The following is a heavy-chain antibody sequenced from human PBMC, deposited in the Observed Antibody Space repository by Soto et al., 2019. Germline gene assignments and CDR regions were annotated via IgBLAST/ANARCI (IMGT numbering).Heavy chain of an antibody. V-gene: IGHV3-7*03. J-gene: IGHJ6*02. D-gene: IGHD6-13*01. Sequence: LRLSCAASGFSLSLYWLTWVRQAPGKGLEWVANINEDGSQTYYVDSVKGRFSIFRDNANKVMFLQMDSLRVEDTAVYYCARDYSSSSWYGGDYYCYGMDVWGQGTTVTVSS. CDR2: INEDGSQT. CDR3: ARDYSSSSWYGGDYYCYGMDV. CDR1: GFSLSLYW.